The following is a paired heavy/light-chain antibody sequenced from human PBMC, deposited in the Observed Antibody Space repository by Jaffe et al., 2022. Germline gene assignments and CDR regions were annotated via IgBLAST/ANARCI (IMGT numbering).Light chain of an antibody. CDR1: QSLVHSNGNTY. V-gene: IGKV2-30*02. CDR3: MQGTQWPPYT. CDR2: QVS. J-gene: IGKJ2*01. Sequence: EVVMTQSPLSLPVTLGQPASISCRSSQSLVHSNGNTYLNWFQQRPGQSPRRLIYQVSNRDSGVPDRFSGSGSGTDFTLKISRVEAEDVGVYYCMQGTQWPPYTFGQGTKLEIQ.
Heavy chain of an antibody. Sequence: EVQLVESGGGLVQPGGSLRLSCAASGFTFSSSPMHWVRQAPGKGLVWVSRISTDGGGATYADSVRGRFTVSRDNAKNTLYLQMNSLTVDDTAVYYCTGDRGSVGDSWGPGTLVTVSS. V-gene: IGHV3-74*01. CDR3: TGDRGSVGDS. J-gene: IGHJ4*02. CDR2: ISTDGGGA. D-gene: IGHD5-12*01. CDR1: GFTFSSSP.